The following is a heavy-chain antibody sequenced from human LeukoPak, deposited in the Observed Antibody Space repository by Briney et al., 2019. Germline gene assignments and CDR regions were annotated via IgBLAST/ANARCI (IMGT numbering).Heavy chain of an antibody. J-gene: IGHJ4*02. V-gene: IGHV3-30*02. CDR1: GFTFNSYG. CDR3: AKDSRDYGYYSDY. D-gene: IGHD4-17*01. CDR2: IRDDGSNK. Sequence: GGSLTVSCPASGFTFNSYGMHWVRQAPGKGLEGVAFIRDDGSNKYYADSVKGRFTISRDNSKNTLYLQMNSLRAEDTAVYYCAKDSRDYGYYSDYWGQGTLVTVSS.